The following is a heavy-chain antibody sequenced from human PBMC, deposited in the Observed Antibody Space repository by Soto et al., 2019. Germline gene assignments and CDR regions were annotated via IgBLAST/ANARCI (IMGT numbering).Heavy chain of an antibody. CDR1: GFTFRWFG. V-gene: IGHV3-30*18. CDR2: ISNDGSNE. CDR3: TKGEVRGIIPSYFDY. Sequence: GGSLRLSCAGSGFTFRWFGMNWVRQAPGKGLEWVARISNDGSNEYYVDSVKGRFTISRDNSKNTLYLQMDSLRAEDTAVYYCTKGEVRGIIPSYFDYWGLGTLVTVSS. D-gene: IGHD3-10*01. J-gene: IGHJ4*02.